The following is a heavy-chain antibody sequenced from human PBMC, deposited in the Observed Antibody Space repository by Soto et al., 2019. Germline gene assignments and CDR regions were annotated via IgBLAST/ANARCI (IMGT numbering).Heavy chain of an antibody. V-gene: IGHV1-46*01. CDR1: GYTFTSYY. CDR2: INPSRGST. J-gene: IGHJ3*02. D-gene: IGHD2-21*02. CDR3: AREHEVGVVTDNHDAFDI. Sequence: ASVKVSCKASGYTFTSYYMHWLRQAPGQRLEWMGIINPSRGSTSYAQKFQGRVTMARDTSTSAVYMELSSLRPEDTAVYYCAREHEVGVVTDNHDAFDIWVQGTMDTVSS.